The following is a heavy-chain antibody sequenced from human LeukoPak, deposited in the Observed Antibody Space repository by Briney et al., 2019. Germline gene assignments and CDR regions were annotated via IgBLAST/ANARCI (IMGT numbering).Heavy chain of an antibody. D-gene: IGHD3-22*01. CDR2: ISGRSNYI. Sequence: GGSLRLSCLASGYTFSSYSINWVRQAPGKGLEWVSSISGRSNYIYYADSERGRFRISRDDARDSLYLQMNSLRAEDTAVYYCVRLRRNSDTSGFYYYYDFWGQGTLVTVSS. CDR1: GYTFSSYS. CDR3: VRLRRNSDTSGFYYYYDF. J-gene: IGHJ4*02. V-gene: IGHV3-21*01.